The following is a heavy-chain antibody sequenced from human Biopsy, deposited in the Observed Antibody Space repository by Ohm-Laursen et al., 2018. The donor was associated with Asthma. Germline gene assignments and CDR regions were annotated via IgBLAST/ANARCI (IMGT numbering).Heavy chain of an antibody. CDR1: GYTFNSAG. J-gene: IGHJ6*02. D-gene: IGHD3-10*01. Sequence: SVKVSCKTSGYTFNSAGITGVRQAPGQGLEWMGWISVYNGNTKVAQKLQDRVTMITDTSTSTAYMELRSLRSDDTAVYFCARAVDYSHYYGIDVWGQGTTVTVS. V-gene: IGHV1-18*01. CDR3: ARAVDYSHYYGIDV. CDR2: ISVYNGNT.